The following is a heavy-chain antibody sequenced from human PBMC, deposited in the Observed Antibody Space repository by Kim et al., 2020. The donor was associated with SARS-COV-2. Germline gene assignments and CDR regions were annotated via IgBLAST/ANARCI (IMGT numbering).Heavy chain of an antibody. D-gene: IGHD3-22*01. CDR2: ISGSGGST. CDR1: GFTFSSYA. CDR3: AKEGDSSGYPYNYFDY. J-gene: IGHJ4*02. V-gene: IGHV3-23*01. Sequence: GGSLRLSCAASGFTFSSYAMSWVRQAPGKGLEWVSAISGSGGSTYYADSVKGRFTISRDNSKNTLYLQMNSLRAEDTAVYYCAKEGDSSGYPYNYFDYWGQGTLVTVSS.